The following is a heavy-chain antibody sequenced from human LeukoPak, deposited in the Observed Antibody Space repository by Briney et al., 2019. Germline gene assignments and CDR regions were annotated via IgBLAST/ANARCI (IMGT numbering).Heavy chain of an antibody. J-gene: IGHJ4*02. V-gene: IGHV4-4*07. CDR2: IYTSGNT. CDR3: ARDGYYFDSSGYYF. CDR1: GGSISSYY. D-gene: IGHD3-22*01. Sequence: SETLSLTCTVSGGSISSYYWSWIRQPAGKGLEWIGHIYTSGNTNYNPSLKSRVTMTVDTSKNQFSLKLRSVTAADTAVYYCARDGYYFDSSGYYFWGQGTLVTVSS.